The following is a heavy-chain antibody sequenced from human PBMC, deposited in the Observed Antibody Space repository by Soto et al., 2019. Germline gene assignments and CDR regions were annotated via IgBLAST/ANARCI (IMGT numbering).Heavy chain of an antibody. J-gene: IGHJ6*02. CDR2: ISSSSSYI. CDR3: ARASGRFFVVVSARYYYGMDV. CDR1: GFTFSSYS. V-gene: IGHV3-21*01. D-gene: IGHD2-15*01. Sequence: GGSLRLSCAASGFTFSSYSMNWVRQAPGKGLEWVSSISSSSSYIYYADSVKGRFTISRDNAENSLYQQMNSLRAEDTAVYYCARASGRFFVVVSARYYYGMDVWGQGTTVTVSS.